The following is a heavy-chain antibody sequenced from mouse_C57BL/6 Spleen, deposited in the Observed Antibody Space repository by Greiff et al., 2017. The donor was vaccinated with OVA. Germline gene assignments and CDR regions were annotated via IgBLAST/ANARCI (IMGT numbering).Heavy chain of an antibody. J-gene: IGHJ2*01. D-gene: IGHD2-3*01. CDR3: ARLDDGYYVDYFDY. CDR2: IYPGDGDT. V-gene: IGHV1-82*01. Sequence: VQVVESGPELVKPGASVKISCKASGYAFSSSWMNWVKQRPGKGLEWIGRIYPGDGDTNYNGKFKGKATLTADKSSSTAYMQLSSLTSEDSAVYFCARLDDGYYVDYFDYWGQGTTLTVSS. CDR1: GYAFSSSW.